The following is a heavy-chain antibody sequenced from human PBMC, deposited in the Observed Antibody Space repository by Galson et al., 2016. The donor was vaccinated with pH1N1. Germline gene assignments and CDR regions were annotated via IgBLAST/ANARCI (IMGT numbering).Heavy chain of an antibody. CDR3: ARDGGDYGGAGQYKYFDT. V-gene: IGHV4-4*02. D-gene: IGHD4-23*01. J-gene: IGHJ5*02. Sequence: QPPGQGLEWIGEIYHIGGTNCNPSLKSRVTISLDKSKNHFSLNLASVTAADTAVYYCARDGGDYGGAGQYKYFDTWGQGTLVVVSS. CDR2: IYHIGGT.